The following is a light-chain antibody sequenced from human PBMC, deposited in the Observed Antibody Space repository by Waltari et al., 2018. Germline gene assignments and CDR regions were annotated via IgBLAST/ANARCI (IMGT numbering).Light chain of an antibody. CDR1: QRVLYNSNNMNY. CDR2: WAS. V-gene: IGKV4-1*01. CDR3: QQYYSTHRYT. J-gene: IGKJ2*01. Sequence: DFVMTHPPVSLAVSLRECAPINCQSSQRVLYNSNNMNYLAWYQQKPGQPPKLRIYWASTRESGVPDRVSGSGSGTDFTLTISSLQAEDVAVYYCQQYYSTHRYTFGQGTKLEIK.